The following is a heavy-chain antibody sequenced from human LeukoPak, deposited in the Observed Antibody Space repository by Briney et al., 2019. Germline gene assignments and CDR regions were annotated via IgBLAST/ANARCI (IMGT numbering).Heavy chain of an antibody. V-gene: IGHV3-23*01. CDR3: AKDWTTVVTPRGYYFDS. J-gene: IGHJ4*02. D-gene: IGHD4-23*01. CDR2: ISGSGGST. CDR1: GFIFSSYA. Sequence: GGSLRLSCAASGFIFSSYAMSWVRQAPGKGLEWVSTISGSGGSTYYADSVKGRFTISRDNSKNTVYLQMNSLRAEDTAVYYCAKDWTTVVTPRGYYFDSWGQGTLVTVSS.